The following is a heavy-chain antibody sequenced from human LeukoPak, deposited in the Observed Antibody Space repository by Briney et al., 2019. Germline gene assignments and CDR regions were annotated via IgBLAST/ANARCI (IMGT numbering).Heavy chain of an antibody. Sequence: SETLSPTCTVSGGSISSYYWSWIRQPPGKGLEWIGYIYYSGSTNYNPSLKSRVTISVDTSKNQFSLKLSTVTAADTAVYYCARDDGYKVDYWGQGTLVTVSS. CDR1: GGSISSYY. J-gene: IGHJ4*02. CDR2: IYYSGST. D-gene: IGHD5-24*01. CDR3: ARDDGYKVDY. V-gene: IGHV4-59*01.